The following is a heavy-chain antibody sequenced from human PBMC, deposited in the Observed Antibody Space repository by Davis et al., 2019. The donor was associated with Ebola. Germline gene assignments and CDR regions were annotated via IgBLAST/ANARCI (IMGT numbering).Heavy chain of an antibody. Sequence: ETLSLTCTVSGYSIGSGYYWGWIRQPPGKGLEWVANIKQDGSEKYYVDSVKGRFTISRDNAKNSLYLQMNSLRAEDTAVYYCAKWETGTPGHGVDVWGKGTTVTVSS. J-gene: IGHJ6*04. V-gene: IGHV3-7*01. CDR2: IKQDGSEK. CDR1: GYSIGSGYY. CDR3: AKWETGTPGHGVDV. D-gene: IGHD1-1*01.